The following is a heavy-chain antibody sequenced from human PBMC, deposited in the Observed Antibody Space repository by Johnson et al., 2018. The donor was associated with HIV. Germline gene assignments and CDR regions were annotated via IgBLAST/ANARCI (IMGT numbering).Heavy chain of an antibody. Sequence: QVQLVESGGGLVQPGGSLRLSCAASGFTFSSYAMHWVRQAPGKGLEWVAVISYDGSNKYYADSMKGRFTISRDNSKNTLYLQMNSLRAEDTAVYYCARSHQVGSQGPDDAFDIWGQGTMVTVSS. D-gene: IGHD1-26*01. J-gene: IGHJ3*02. CDR1: GFTFSSYA. CDR2: ISYDGSNK. CDR3: ARSHQVGSQGPDDAFDI. V-gene: IGHV3-30*04.